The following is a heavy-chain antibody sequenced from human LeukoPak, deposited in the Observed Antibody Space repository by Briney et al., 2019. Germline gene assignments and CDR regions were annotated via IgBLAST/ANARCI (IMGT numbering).Heavy chain of an antibody. D-gene: IGHD3-22*01. CDR3: ARDQTRYYYDSSGYLGFDY. Sequence: SETLSLTCTVSGGPISSYYWSWIRQPAGKGLEWIGRIYTSGSTNYNPSLKSRVTMSVDTSKNQFSLKLSSVTAADTAVFYCARDQTRYYYDSSGYLGFDYCGQGTLVTVSS. V-gene: IGHV4-4*07. J-gene: IGHJ4*02. CDR1: GGPISSYY. CDR2: IYTSGST.